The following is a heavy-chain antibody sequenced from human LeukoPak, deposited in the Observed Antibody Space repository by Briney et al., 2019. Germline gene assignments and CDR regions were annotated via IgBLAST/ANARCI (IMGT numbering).Heavy chain of an antibody. CDR2: IYYSGST. J-gene: IGHJ3*02. D-gene: IGHD6-13*01. V-gene: IGHV4-39*01. CDR3: ARPLSGSSSWHGDAFDI. CDR1: GGSISSSTYY. Sequence: SETLSLTCTVSGGSISSSTYYWGWIRQPLGKGLEWIGSIYYSGSTYYNASLKSRVTISADTSKNQFSLKLSSVTAADTAVYYCARPLSGSSSWHGDAFDIWGQGTMVTVSS.